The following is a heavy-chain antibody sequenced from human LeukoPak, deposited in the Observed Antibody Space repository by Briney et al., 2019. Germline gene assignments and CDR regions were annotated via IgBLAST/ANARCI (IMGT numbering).Heavy chain of an antibody. D-gene: IGHD2-21*02. CDR3: ARDRGYCGGDCYEPPNY. Sequence: PGGSLRLSCAASGFTFSSYSMNWVRQAPGKGLEWVSSISSSSSYIYYADSVKGRFTISRDNAKNSLYLQMNSLRAEDTAVYYCARDRGYCGGDCYEPPNYWGQGTLVTVSS. V-gene: IGHV3-21*01. CDR1: GFTFSSYS. J-gene: IGHJ4*02. CDR2: ISSSSSYI.